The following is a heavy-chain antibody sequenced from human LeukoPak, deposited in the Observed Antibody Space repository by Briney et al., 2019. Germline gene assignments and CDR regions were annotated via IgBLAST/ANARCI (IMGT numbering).Heavy chain of an antibody. J-gene: IGHJ2*01. CDR2: IYNSETT. CDR3: ARFHSGPSGWYVLWYFDL. CDR1: GGSVSSYY. D-gene: IGHD6-19*01. V-gene: IGHV4-4*09. Sequence: PSETLSLTCTVSGGSVSSYYWSWIRQPPGKGLEWIGYIYNSETTKYNSSLESRVTMSVDASKNQLFLKLSFVTAADTAVYYCARFHSGPSGWYVLWYFDLWGRGTLVTVSS.